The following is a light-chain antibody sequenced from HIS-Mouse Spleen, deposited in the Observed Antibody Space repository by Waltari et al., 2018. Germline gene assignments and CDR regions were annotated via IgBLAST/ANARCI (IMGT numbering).Light chain of an antibody. CDR3: YSTDSSGNHRV. V-gene: IGLV3-10*01. CDR1: ALPKKN. CDR2: EDS. J-gene: IGLJ2*01. Sequence: SYELTQPPSVSVSPGQTARITCPGDALPKKNAYWYHQKSGQAPVLVIYEDSKRPSGIPERFSGSSSGTMATLTISGAQVEDEADYYCYSTDSSGNHRVFGGGTKLTVL.